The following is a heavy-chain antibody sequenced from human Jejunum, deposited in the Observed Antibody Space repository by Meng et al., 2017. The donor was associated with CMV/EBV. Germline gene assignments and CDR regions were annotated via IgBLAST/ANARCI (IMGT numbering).Heavy chain of an antibody. CDR2: IYFTGST. CDR1: GGSISSPY. CDR3: ARGGAIVGASGY. Sequence: TVSGGSISSPYWSWIRQPPGKGLEWIGYIYFTGSTNYNPSLRSRVTISVDTSRKQFSLKLSSVTAADTAMYYCARGGAIVGASGYWGQGMLVTVSS. V-gene: IGHV4-59*11. J-gene: IGHJ4*02. D-gene: IGHD1-26*01.